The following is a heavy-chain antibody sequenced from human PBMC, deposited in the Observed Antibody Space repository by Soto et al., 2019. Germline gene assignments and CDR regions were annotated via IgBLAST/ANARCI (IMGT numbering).Heavy chain of an antibody. V-gene: IGHV1-3*05. CDR2: INAGNGNT. CDR3: ARSIVVVTALDY. J-gene: IGHJ4*02. Sequence: QVQLVQSGAEEKKPGASVKVSCKASGYTFTSYALHWVRQAPGQRLEWMGWINAGNGNTKYSQQFQGRVTITRDTSASTAYMELSSLRSEDTAVYYCARSIVVVTALDYWGQGTLVTVAS. D-gene: IGHD2-21*02. CDR1: GYTFTSYA.